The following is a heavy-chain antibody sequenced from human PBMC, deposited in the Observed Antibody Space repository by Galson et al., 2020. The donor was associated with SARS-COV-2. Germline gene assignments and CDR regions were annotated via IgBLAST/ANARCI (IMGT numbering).Heavy chain of an antibody. CDR2: ISQSVTT. CDR1: GGYISNNDW. J-gene: IGHJ2*01. CDR3: ARDSGYCTDGVCYRFWYFDP. V-gene: IGHV4-4*02. Sequence: SETLSLTCTVSGGYISNNDWWRWVRQPPGKGLEWIGEISQSVTTHYNPSLKSRVTISGDKSKNQISLKLSSLTAAATAVYYCARDSGYCTDGVCYRFWYFDPWGRGTLVTVSS. D-gene: IGHD2-8*01.